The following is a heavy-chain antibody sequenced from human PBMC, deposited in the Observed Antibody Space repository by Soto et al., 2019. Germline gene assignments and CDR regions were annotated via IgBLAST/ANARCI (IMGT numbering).Heavy chain of an antibody. CDR2: IKQDGSEK. V-gene: IGHV3-7*01. CDR1: GFTFSSYW. CDR3: ARDLGDTVTTWYFDL. Sequence: GGSLRLSCAASGFTFSSYWMSWVRQAPGKGLEWVANIKQDGSEKYYVDSVKGRFTISRDNAKNSLYLQMNSLRAEDTAVYYCARDLGDTVTTWYFDLWGRGTLVTVSS. D-gene: IGHD4-17*01. J-gene: IGHJ2*01.